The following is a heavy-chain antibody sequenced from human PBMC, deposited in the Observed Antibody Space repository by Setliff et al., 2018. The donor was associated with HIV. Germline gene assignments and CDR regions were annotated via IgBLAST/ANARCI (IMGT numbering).Heavy chain of an antibody. J-gene: IGHJ3*02. CDR1: GGTFSSYV. Sequence: GASVKVSCKASGGTFSSYVISWVRQAPGQGPEWMGGIIPMYGVTNYAQKFQGRVTITTDESTSTAYMELSSLRSEDTAVYYCARGRVGARRSEVAFDIWGQGTMVTVSS. V-gene: IGHV1-69*05. CDR2: IIPMYGVT. CDR3: ARGRVGARRSEVAFDI. D-gene: IGHD1-26*01.